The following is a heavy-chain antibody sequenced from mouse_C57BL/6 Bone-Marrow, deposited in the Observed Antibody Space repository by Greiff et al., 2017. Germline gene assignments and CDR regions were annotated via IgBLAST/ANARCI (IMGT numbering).Heavy chain of an antibody. CDR1: GYTFTSYW. Sequence: QVQLQQPGAELVRPGSSVKLSCKASGYTFTSYWMDWVKQRPGQGLEWIGNIYPSDSETHYNQKFKDKATLTVDKSSSTAYMQLSSLTSEDSAVYYCARRGVRRYFDYWGQGTTLTVSS. J-gene: IGHJ2*01. CDR3: ARRGVRRYFDY. D-gene: IGHD2-14*01. CDR2: IYPSDSET. V-gene: IGHV1-61*01.